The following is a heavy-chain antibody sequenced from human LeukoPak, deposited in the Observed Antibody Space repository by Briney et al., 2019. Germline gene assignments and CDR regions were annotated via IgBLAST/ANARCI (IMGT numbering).Heavy chain of an antibody. CDR3: AGLIAVAGIYWFDP. Sequence: QLQLQESGRGLVEYSESLSSTCAVFAGSISSSNWWMWVRQPPGRGEDTIGYIYYSGSTNYNPSLKSRVTISVDTSKNQFSLKLSSVTAADAAVYYCAGLIAVAGIYWFDPWGQGTLVTVSS. D-gene: IGHD6-19*01. V-gene: IGHV4-4*02. J-gene: IGHJ5*02. CDR1: AGSISSSNW. CDR2: IYYSGST.